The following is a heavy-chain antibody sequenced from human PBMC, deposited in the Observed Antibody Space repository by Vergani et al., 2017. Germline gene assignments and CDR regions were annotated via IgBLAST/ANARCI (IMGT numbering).Heavy chain of an antibody. J-gene: IGHJ4*02. Sequence: QVQLVESGGGVVQPGRSLRLSCAASGFRFSSYGAHWVRQAPGKGLEWVAFIGYDGRIKYNVDSVKGRFTISRDTSKKTLSLQMRSLRADDTAVYYCAKSGGENNYFRYFGYRGQGTLVTVSS. D-gene: IGHD3-16*01. V-gene: IGHV3-30*02. CDR1: GFRFSSYG. CDR3: AKSGGENNYFRYFGY. CDR2: IGYDGRIK.